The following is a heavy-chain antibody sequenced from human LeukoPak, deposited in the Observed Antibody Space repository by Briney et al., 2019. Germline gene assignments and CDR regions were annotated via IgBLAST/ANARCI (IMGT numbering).Heavy chain of an antibody. CDR3: ASVYFDF. Sequence: RASVKVSCKASGYTFSSYGISWVRQAPGQGLEWMGWISANNINTNYAQKLQGRVTMTTDTSTSTAYVELRSLRSDDTAVYYCASVYFDFWGQGTLVTVSS. V-gene: IGHV1-18*01. CDR2: ISANNINT. J-gene: IGHJ4*02. CDR1: GYTFSSYG.